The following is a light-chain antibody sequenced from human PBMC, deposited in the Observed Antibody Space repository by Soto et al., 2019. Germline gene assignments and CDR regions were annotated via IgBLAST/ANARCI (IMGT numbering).Light chain of an antibody. J-gene: IGKJ1*01. V-gene: IGKV3-15*01. Sequence: EIVMTQSPATLSLSPGKRATLSCRASQSVSSNLAWYQQKPGQAPRLLIYDASTRATGIPVRFSGSGSGTEFTLTISSLQSEDFAVYYCQQYNKWPPWTFGQGTKVDIK. CDR3: QQYNKWPPWT. CDR1: QSVSSN. CDR2: DAS.